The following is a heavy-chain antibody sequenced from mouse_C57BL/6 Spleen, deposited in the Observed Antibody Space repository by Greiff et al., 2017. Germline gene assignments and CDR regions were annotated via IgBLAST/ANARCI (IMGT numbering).Heavy chain of an antibody. D-gene: IGHD2-4*01. Sequence: EVQRVESGGDLVKPGGSLKLSCAASGFTFSSYGMSWVRQTPDKRLEWVATISSGGSYTYYPDSVKGRFTISRDNAKNTLYLQMSSLKSEDAAMYYCARAGYEYDDYDMDYWGQGTSVTVSS. J-gene: IGHJ4*01. CDR1: GFTFSSYG. CDR3: ARAGYEYDDYDMDY. CDR2: ISSGGSYT. V-gene: IGHV5-6*01.